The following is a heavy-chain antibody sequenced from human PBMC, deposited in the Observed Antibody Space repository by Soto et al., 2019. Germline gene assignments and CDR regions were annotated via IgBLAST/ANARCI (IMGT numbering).Heavy chain of an antibody. D-gene: IGHD2-15*01. CDR3: ARGLRYCSGGSCYYFDY. Sequence: ASVKVSCKASGYTFTGYYMHWVRQAPGRGLEWMGWINPNSGGTNYAQKFQGRVTMTRDTSISAAYMELSRLRSDDTAVYYCARGLRYCSGGSCYYFDYWGQGTLVTVSS. CDR1: GYTFTGYY. CDR2: INPNSGGT. J-gene: IGHJ4*02. V-gene: IGHV1-2*02.